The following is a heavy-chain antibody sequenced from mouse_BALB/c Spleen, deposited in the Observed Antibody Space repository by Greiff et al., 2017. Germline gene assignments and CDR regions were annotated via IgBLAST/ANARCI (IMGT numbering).Heavy chain of an antibody. CDR2: IWGGGST. Sequence: VQLVESGPGLVAPSQSLSITCTVSGFSLSRHSVHWVRQPPGKGLEWLGMIWGGGSTDYNSALKSRLSISKDNSKSQVFLKMNSLQTDDTAMYYCARNYDYGNHAMDYWGQGTSVTVSS. D-gene: IGHD2-1*01. CDR3: ARNYDYGNHAMDY. J-gene: IGHJ4*01. CDR1: GFSLSRHS. V-gene: IGHV2-6-4*01.